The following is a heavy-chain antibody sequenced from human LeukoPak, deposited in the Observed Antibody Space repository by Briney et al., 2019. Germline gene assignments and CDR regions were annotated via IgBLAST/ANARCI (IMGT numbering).Heavy chain of an antibody. J-gene: IGHJ4*02. V-gene: IGHV4-34*01. CDR3: AREGLRTLDY. Sequence: PSETLSLTGAVYGGSFSGYYWSWIRQPPGKGLEWIGEINHSGSTNYNPSLKSRVTISVDTSKNQFSLKLSSVTAADTAVYYCAREGLRTLDYWGQGTLVTVSS. CDR2: INHSGST. CDR1: GGSFSGYY. D-gene: IGHD2-15*01.